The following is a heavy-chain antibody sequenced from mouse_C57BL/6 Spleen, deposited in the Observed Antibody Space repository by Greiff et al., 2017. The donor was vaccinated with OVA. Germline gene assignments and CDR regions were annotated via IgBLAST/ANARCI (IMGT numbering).Heavy chain of an antibody. Sequence: VQLQQSGAELVKPGASVKISCKASGYAFSSYWMNWVKQRPGKGLEWIGQIYPGDGDTNYNGKFKGKATLTADKSSSTAYMQLSSLTSEDSAVYFCARRGDYDYYYAMDYWGQGTSVTVSS. V-gene: IGHV1-80*01. CDR2: IYPGDGDT. D-gene: IGHD2-4*01. CDR3: ARRGDYDYYYAMDY. J-gene: IGHJ4*01. CDR1: GYAFSSYW.